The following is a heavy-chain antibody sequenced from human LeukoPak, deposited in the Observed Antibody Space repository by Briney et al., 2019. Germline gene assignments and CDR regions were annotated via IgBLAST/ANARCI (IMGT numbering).Heavy chain of an antibody. V-gene: IGHV3-21*01. CDR1: GFTFSSYS. J-gene: IGHJ4*02. D-gene: IGHD2-15*01. CDR3: ARMHCSGGSCYSVWYYFDY. Sequence: GGSLRLSCAASGFTFSSYSMNWVRQAPGKGLEWVSSISSSSSYIYYADSVKGRYTISRDNAKNSLYLQMNSLRAEDTAVYYCARMHCSGGSCYSVWYYFDYWGQGTLVTVSS. CDR2: ISSSSSYI.